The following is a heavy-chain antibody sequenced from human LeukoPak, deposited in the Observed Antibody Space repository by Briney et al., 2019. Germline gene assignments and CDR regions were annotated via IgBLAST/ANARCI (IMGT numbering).Heavy chain of an antibody. D-gene: IGHD2-2*02. CDR1: GFIVSSNY. V-gene: IGHV3-53*05. CDR3: AKDETACTSTSCYSGYYGLDA. J-gene: IGHJ6*02. CDR2: IYSGGRT. Sequence: GGSLRLSCAASGFIVSSNYMSWVRQAPGKGLEWASVIYSGGRTYYADSVKGRFTISRDNSKNTLYLQMNSLRVEDTALYHCAKDETACTSTSCYSGYYGLDAWGHGTTVTVSS.